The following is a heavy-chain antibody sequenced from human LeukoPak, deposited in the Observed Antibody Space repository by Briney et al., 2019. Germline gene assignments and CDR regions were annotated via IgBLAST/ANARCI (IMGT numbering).Heavy chain of an antibody. Sequence: GGSLRLSCAASEFTFSSYSMNWVRQAPGKGLEWVSSISSSSSYIYYADSVKGRFTISRDNAKNSLYLQMNSLRAEDTAVYYCARMVRGASDPDRTTYYYYYMDVWGKGTTVTVSS. D-gene: IGHD3-10*01. CDR2: ISSSSSYI. CDR3: ARMVRGASDPDRTTYYYYYMDV. CDR1: EFTFSSYS. V-gene: IGHV3-21*01. J-gene: IGHJ6*03.